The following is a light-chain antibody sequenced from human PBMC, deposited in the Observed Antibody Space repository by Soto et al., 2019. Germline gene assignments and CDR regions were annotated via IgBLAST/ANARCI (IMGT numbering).Light chain of an antibody. Sequence: SALTQPASVSGYPGQSITISCTGTSSDVGGYNYVSWYQHHPGKAPKLMIFDVSNRPSGVSNRFSGSKSGNTASLTISGLQPEDEADYYCSSYTPSNTRQIVFGTGTKVTVL. CDR3: SSYTPSNTRQIV. CDR1: SSDVGGYNY. CDR2: DVS. V-gene: IGLV2-14*03. J-gene: IGLJ1*01.